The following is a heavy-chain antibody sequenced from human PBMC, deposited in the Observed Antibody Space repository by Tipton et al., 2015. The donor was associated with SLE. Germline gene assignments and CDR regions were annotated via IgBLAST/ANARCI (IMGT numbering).Heavy chain of an antibody. CDR3: AGDDYASGIT. J-gene: IGHJ5*02. CDR2: IWYDGSNK. Sequence: SLRLSCAASGFTFSSYGMHWVRQAPGKGLEWVAVIWYDGSNKYYADSVKGRFTISRDNAKNSLYLQMNSLIVEDTAVYFCAGDDYASGITWGQGTLVTVSS. V-gene: IGHV3-33*01. D-gene: IGHD3-10*01. CDR1: GFTFSSYG.